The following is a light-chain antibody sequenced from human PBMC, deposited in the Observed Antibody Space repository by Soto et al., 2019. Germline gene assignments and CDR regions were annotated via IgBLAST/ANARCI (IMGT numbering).Light chain of an antibody. J-gene: IGKJ4*01. CDR2: VAS. CDR3: QKYSSVPLT. V-gene: IGKV1-27*01. CDR1: QGISNY. Sequence: DIQMTQSPSSLSASVGDRVTITCRARQGISNYLAWYQQKPGKVPKLLIYVASTLQSGVPSRFSGSGSGTDFTLTISGLQPEDGATYYCQKYSSVPLTFGGGAKGDIK.